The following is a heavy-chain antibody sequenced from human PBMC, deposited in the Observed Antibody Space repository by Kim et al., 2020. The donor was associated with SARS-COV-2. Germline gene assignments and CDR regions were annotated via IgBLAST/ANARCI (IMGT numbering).Heavy chain of an antibody. J-gene: IGHJ6*02. CDR2: IIPIFGTA. V-gene: IGHV1-69*13. Sequence: SVKVSCKASGGTFSSYAISWMRQAPGQGLEWMGGIIPIFGTANYAQKFQGRVTITADESTSTAYMELSSLRSEDTAVYYCARDPVELSIAAAGTYYYYYGMDVWGQGTTVTVSS. D-gene: IGHD6-13*01. CDR3: ARDPVELSIAAAGTYYYYYGMDV. CDR1: GGTFSSYA.